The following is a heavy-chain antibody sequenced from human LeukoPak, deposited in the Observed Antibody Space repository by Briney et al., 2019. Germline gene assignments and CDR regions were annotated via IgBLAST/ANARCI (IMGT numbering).Heavy chain of an antibody. J-gene: IGHJ4*02. CDR3: ARDRLIYFGESQY. Sequence: SQTLSLTCTVSGDSMDTNNYSWNWMRQSAGKGLEWIGRISSTGVTSYNPSLESRVTISLDMSKKQFSLKLTSVTAADTAVYYCARDRLIYFGESQYWGQGTLATVSS. D-gene: IGHD3-10*01. CDR2: ISSTGVT. V-gene: IGHV4-61*02. CDR1: GDSMDTNNYS.